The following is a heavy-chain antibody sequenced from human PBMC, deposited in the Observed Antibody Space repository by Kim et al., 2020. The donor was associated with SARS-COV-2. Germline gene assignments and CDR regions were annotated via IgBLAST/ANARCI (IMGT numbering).Heavy chain of an antibody. V-gene: IGHV3-48*02. J-gene: IGHJ5*02. Sequence: YYADSVKGRFTIHRENAKNSLYLPMNSLRDEDTAVYYCALTTVVTPNWFDPWGQGTLVTVSS. CDR3: ALTTVVTPNWFDP. D-gene: IGHD4-17*01.